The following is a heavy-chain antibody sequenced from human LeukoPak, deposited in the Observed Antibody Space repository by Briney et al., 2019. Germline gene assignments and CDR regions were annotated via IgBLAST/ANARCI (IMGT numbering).Heavy chain of an antibody. V-gene: IGHV3-21*01. Sequence: GGSLRLSCAASGFTFSSYSMNWVRQAPGKGLEWVSSISSSSSYIYYADSVKGRFTISRDNAKNSLYLQMNSLRAEDTAVYYCASNSVAGTPYYFDYWGQGTLVTVSS. CDR3: ASNSVAGTPYYFDY. D-gene: IGHD6-19*01. CDR1: GFTFSSYS. CDR2: ISSSSSYI. J-gene: IGHJ4*02.